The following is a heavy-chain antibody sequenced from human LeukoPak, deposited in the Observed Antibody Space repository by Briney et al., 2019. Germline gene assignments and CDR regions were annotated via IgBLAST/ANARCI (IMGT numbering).Heavy chain of an antibody. CDR2: IKQDGSEK. V-gene: IGHV3-7*03. Sequence: GGSLRLSCAASGFTFSSYWMSWVRQAPGKGLEWVANIKQDGSEKYYVDSVKGRFTISRDNSKNTLYLQMNSLRAEDTAVYYCAKDLYTAMVSPNSDYWGQGTLVTVSS. CDR1: GFTFSSYW. CDR3: AKDLYTAMVSPNSDY. D-gene: IGHD5-18*01. J-gene: IGHJ4*02.